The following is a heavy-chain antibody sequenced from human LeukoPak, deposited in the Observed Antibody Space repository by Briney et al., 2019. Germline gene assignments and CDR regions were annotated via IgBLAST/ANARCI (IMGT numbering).Heavy chain of an antibody. CDR3: AKGSAAARPYYFDN. Sequence: GGSLRLSCAASRSTFNTYVMSWVRQAPGKGLKWVSAISDSSTNTYYADSVKGRFTISRDNSKSTLYLQMDSLRAEDTAVYFCAKGSAAARPYYFDNWGQGTLVTVSS. D-gene: IGHD6-6*01. J-gene: IGHJ4*02. V-gene: IGHV3-23*01. CDR1: RSTFNTYV. CDR2: ISDSSTNT.